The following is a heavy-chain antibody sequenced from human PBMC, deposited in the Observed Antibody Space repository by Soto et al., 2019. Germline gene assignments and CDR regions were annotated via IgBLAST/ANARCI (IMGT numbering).Heavy chain of an antibody. CDR3: AKHEGGRYDILTGYNYYYYYMDV. CDR1: GFTFSSYA. J-gene: IGHJ6*03. CDR2: ISGSGGST. Sequence: GGSLRLSCAASGFTFSSYAMSWVRQAPGKGLEWVSAISGSGGSTYYADSVKGRFTISRDNSKNTLYLQMNSLRAEDTAVYYCAKHEGGRYDILTGYNYYYYYMDVWGKGTTVTVSS. D-gene: IGHD3-9*01. V-gene: IGHV3-23*01.